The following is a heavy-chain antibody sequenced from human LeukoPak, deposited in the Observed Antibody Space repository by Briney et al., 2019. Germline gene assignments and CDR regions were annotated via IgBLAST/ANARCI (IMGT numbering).Heavy chain of an antibody. CDR2: ISWNGDEN. V-gene: IGHV3-20*04. Sequence: GRSLRLSCAASQFTFGDFGMVWVRQAPGGGLEWVSGISWNGDENTYADSVKGRFTISREDAKNPLYLQMNSLRAEDTALYYCARDNWGPDHWGQGTLVTVSS. CDR1: QFTFGDFG. CDR3: ARDNWGPDH. D-gene: IGHD7-27*01. J-gene: IGHJ4*02.